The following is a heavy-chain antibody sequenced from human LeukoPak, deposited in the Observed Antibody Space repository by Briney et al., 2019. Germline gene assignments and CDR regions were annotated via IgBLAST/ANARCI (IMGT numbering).Heavy chain of an antibody. CDR1: GGTFTSYA. Sequence: SVKLSCKASGGTFTSYAISWVRQAPGQGLEWMGGIIPIFGTANYAQKFQGRVTITADESTSTAYMELSSLRSEDTAVYYCAREILTGYSYYYYYYMDVWGKGTTVIISS. V-gene: IGHV1-69*13. D-gene: IGHD3-9*01. J-gene: IGHJ6*03. CDR2: IIPIFGTA. CDR3: AREILTGYSYYYYYYMDV.